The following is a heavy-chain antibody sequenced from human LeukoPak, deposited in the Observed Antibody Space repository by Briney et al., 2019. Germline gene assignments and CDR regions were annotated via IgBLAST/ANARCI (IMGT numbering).Heavy chain of an antibody. J-gene: IGHJ4*02. CDR3: ARGYYDILTGLGY. Sequence: PGGCLRLSCAASQFTFSNYAMNWVRQAPGRGLEWVSGISATGDNTYYADPVKGRFTISRDNSKSTLYLQMNSLRVEDTAIYYCARGYYDILTGLGYWSQGTLVTVSS. D-gene: IGHD3-9*01. CDR2: ISATGDNT. V-gene: IGHV3-23*01. CDR1: QFTFSNYA.